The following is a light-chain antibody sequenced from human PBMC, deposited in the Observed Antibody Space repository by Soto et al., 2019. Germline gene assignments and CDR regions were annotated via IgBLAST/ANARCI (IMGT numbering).Light chain of an antibody. CDR2: DVS. CDR1: SKVIGYCNC. Sequence: QCDLTQPASVYGSPGGGISISCTGTSKVIGYCNCVSWYQQHPGKAPKLIIYDVSNRPSGVSNRFSGSKSGNTASLTISVLLGEDEADYHCSSPTSDKVFVFGGGTKVPVL. CDR3: SSPTSDKVFV. V-gene: IGLV2-14*03. J-gene: IGLJ1*01.